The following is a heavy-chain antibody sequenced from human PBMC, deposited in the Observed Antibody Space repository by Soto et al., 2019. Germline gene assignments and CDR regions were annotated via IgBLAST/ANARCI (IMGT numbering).Heavy chain of an antibody. J-gene: IGHJ4*02. V-gene: IGHV4-34*01. CDR3: ARGGLVAAAGTRGDQYFDY. D-gene: IGHD6-13*01. Sequence: PSETLSLTCAVYGGSFSGYYWSWIRQPPGKGLEWIGEINHSGSTNYNPSLKSRVTISVDTSKNQFSLKLSSVTAADTAVYYCARGGLVAAAGTRGDQYFDYWGQGTLVTVSS. CDR1: GGSFSGYY. CDR2: INHSGST.